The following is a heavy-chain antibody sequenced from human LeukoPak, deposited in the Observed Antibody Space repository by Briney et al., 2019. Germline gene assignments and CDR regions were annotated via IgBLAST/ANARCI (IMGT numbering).Heavy chain of an antibody. V-gene: IGHV3-23*01. CDR1: GFTSIAYA. D-gene: IGHD3-16*01. CDR3: ARNQQLGGHSYYYYGMDV. CDR2: ISGGVAT. J-gene: IGHJ6*02. Sequence: GGSLRLSCVGSGFTSIAYALTWARQAPGKGLEWVSGISGGVATYYADSVKGRFTISRDNSKNTLYLQMNSLRADDTAIHYCARNQQLGGHSYYYYGMDVWGQGTTVTVSS.